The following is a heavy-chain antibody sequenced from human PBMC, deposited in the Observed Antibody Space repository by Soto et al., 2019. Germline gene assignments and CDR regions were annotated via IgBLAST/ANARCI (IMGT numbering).Heavy chain of an antibody. CDR2: VYDSGTS. Sequence: QVQLQESGPGLVLPSETLSLTCTVSGGSMNSYYWTWVRQPPGKGLEWIGYVYDSGTSKYNASLESRITMSLDKSRNQFSQSLSYVTAADTAVYFCARYSPPKKSFDSNPGWLDPWGQGTLVAVSS. CDR1: GGSMNSYY. D-gene: IGHD2-21*01. J-gene: IGHJ5*02. V-gene: IGHV4-59*01. CDR3: ARYSPPKKSFDSNPGWLDP.